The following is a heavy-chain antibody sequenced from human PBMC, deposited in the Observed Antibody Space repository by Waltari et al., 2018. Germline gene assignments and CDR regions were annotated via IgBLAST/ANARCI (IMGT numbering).Heavy chain of an antibody. D-gene: IGHD4-17*01. Sequence: EVQLVESGGGLVQPGGSLRLSCAASGFTFSSYSMNWVRQAPGKGLEWVSYISSSSSTIYYADAVKGRCTISRDNAKNSLYLQMNSLRAEDTAVYYCARDDYGDYGPFDYWGQGTLVTVSS. J-gene: IGHJ4*02. CDR3: ARDDYGDYGPFDY. CDR2: ISSSSSTI. V-gene: IGHV3-48*01. CDR1: GFTFSSYS.